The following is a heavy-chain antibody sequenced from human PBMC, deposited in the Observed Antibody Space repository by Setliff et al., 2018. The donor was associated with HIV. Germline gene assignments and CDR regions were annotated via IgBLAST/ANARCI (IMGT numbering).Heavy chain of an antibody. J-gene: IGHJ4*02. CDR1: GFNFSNYW. CDR2: IKTDGSDT. D-gene: IGHD4-17*01. CDR3: ARGGTTSWNF. Sequence: GGSLRLSCAASGFNFSNYWMHWVRQAPGTGLQWVSRIKTDGSDTTYADSVKGRFTISRDNAKNSLYLQMNSLRLEDTAVYYCARGGTTSWNFWGQGTPVTVSS. V-gene: IGHV3-74*03.